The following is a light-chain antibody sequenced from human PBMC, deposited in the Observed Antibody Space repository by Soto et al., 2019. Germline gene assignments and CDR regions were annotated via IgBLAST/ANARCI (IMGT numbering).Light chain of an antibody. CDR1: QSLAYIDGNTY. J-gene: IGKJ2*01. V-gene: IGKV2-30*01. CDR3: MQGTHWPPYT. CDR2: KVS. Sequence: DVVMTQSPLSLPVTLGQPASISCRSSQSLAYIDGNTYLNWFQQRPGQSPRRLIYKVSNRDSGVPDRFSGSRSGTEFPLKISRVEAEDVGVYYCMQGTHWPPYTFGQGTKLEIK.